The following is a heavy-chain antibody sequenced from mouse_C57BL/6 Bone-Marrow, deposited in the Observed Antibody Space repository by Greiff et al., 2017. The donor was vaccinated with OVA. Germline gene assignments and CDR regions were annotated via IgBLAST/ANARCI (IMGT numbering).Heavy chain of an antibody. J-gene: IGHJ2*01. CDR3: ARDRGLYYYGSSSCDY. CDR1: GFTFSSYA. Sequence: EVNLVESGGGLVKPGGSLKLSCAASGFTFSSYAMSWVRQTPEKRLEWVATISDGGSYTYYPDNVKGRFTISRDNAKNNLYLQMSHLKSEDTAMYYCARDRGLYYYGSSSCDYWGQGTTLTVSS. V-gene: IGHV5-4*01. D-gene: IGHD1-1*01. CDR2: ISDGGSYT.